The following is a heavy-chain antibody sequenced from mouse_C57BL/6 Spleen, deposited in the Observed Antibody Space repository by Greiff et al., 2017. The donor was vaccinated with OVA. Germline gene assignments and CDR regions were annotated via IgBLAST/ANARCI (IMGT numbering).Heavy chain of an antibody. CDR1: GYTFTSYG. CDR3: AREEKRGLSYYFDD. V-gene: IGHV1-81*01. J-gene: IGHJ2*01. CDR2: IYPRSGNT. Sequence: QVQLQQSGAELARPGASVKLSCKASGYTFTSYGISWVKQRTGQGLEWIGEIYPRSGNTYYNEKFKGKATLTADKSSSTAYMELRSLTSEDSAVYFCAREEKRGLSYYFDDWGQGTTLTVSS. D-gene: IGHD4-1*01.